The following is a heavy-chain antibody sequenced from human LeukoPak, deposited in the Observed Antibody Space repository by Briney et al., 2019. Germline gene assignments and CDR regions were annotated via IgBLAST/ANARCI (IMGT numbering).Heavy chain of an antibody. J-gene: IGHJ4*02. D-gene: IGHD3-16*01. V-gene: IGHV4-59*12. CDR2: IYYSGST. Sequence: SETLSLTCTVSSGSISSYYWSWIRQPPGKGLEWIGYIYYSGSTNYNPSLKSRVTISVDTSKNQFSLKLSSVTAADTAVYYCARDGGLDPYYFDYWGQGTLVTVSS. CDR3: ARDGGLDPYYFDY. CDR1: SGSISSYY.